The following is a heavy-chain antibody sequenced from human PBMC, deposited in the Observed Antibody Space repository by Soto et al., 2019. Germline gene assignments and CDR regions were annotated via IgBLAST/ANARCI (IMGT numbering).Heavy chain of an antibody. CDR3: ARQVVDGAVTGAGSFDY. CDR2: FYYSGST. V-gene: IGHV4-39*01. D-gene: IGHD3-10*01. CDR1: GGSISSSSYY. Sequence: QLQLQESGPGVVKSSETLSLTCTVSGGSISSSSYYWGWIRQPPGKGLEWIGSFYYSGSTYYYTSLMSRVTISGDTSENKITLKLISVTAADTAVYYCARQVVDGAVTGAGSFDYWGQGTLVTVSS. J-gene: IGHJ4*02.